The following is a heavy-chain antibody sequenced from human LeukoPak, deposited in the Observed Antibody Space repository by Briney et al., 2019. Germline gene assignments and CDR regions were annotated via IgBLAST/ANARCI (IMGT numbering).Heavy chain of an antibody. J-gene: IGHJ6*02. CDR2: ISGGGENT. CDR3: ARGRRYYDSSDGMDV. CDR1: GFTFKNYA. Sequence: PGGSLRLSCTASGFTFKNYAMSLVRQAPGKGLEWVSTISGGGENTHYADSVQGRFTISRDNSKNTLYLQMNSLRAEDTAVYYCARGRRYYDSSDGMDVWGQGTTVTVSS. D-gene: IGHD3-22*01. V-gene: IGHV3-23*01.